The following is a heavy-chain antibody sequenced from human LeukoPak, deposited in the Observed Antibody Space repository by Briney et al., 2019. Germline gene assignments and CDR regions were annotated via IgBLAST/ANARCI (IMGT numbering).Heavy chain of an antibody. J-gene: IGHJ6*03. CDR1: GGTFSSYT. D-gene: IGHD6-13*01. V-gene: IGHV1-69*04. CDR2: IIPILGIA. Sequence: ASVKVSCKASGGTFSSYTISWVRQAPGQGREWWGGIIPILGIANYAQKFQGRVTITADKSTSTAYMELSSLRSEDTAVYYCAREYSSLPYYYYMDVWGKGTTVTVSS. CDR3: AREYSSLPYYYYMDV.